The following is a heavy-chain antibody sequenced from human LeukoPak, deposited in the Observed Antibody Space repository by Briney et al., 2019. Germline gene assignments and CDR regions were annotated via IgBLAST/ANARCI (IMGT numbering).Heavy chain of an antibody. J-gene: IGHJ4*02. CDR1: GLTFSSYA. D-gene: IGHD2-21*02. V-gene: IGHV3-23*01. CDR2: ISGSGGNT. Sequence: GGSLRLSCAASGLTFSSYAMSWVRQAPGKGVEWVSAISGSGGNTYYADSVKGRFTISRDNAKNSLYLQMNSLRVEDTAMYYCARDGLRRPPTPYCGGDCPLDYWGQGTLVSVSS. CDR3: ARDGLRRPPTPYCGGDCPLDY.